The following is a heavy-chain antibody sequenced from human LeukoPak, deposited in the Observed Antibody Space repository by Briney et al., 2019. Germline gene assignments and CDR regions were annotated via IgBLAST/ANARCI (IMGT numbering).Heavy chain of an antibody. D-gene: IGHD7-27*01. CDR3: ARRKFLGWFDP. Sequence: ASVKVSCKASGYIFTTYDIGWVRQATGQGLEWMGWLNPNSGNAGYAQKFQGRVTISRNTSISTAYMELSSLRSDDTAIYYCARRKFLGWFDPWGQGTLSPSPQ. CDR2: LNPNSGNA. CDR1: GYIFTTYD. J-gene: IGHJ5*02. V-gene: IGHV1-8*03.